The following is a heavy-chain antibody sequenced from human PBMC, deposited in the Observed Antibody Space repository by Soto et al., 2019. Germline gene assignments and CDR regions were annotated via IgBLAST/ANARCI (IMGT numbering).Heavy chain of an antibody. D-gene: IGHD2-15*01. J-gene: IGHJ4*02. V-gene: IGHV3-9*01. CDR1: GFSFDDYA. CDR2: ISWNSGSI. CDR3: AKSSCFSCYFDH. Sequence: DVQLVESGGGLVQPGRSLRLSCAASGFSFDDYAMHWVRQAPGKGLEWVSGISWNSGSIGYADSAKGRYTISRDNAKNSLYLQVNSLRAEDTALYYCAKSSCFSCYFDHWGQGTLVSVSS.